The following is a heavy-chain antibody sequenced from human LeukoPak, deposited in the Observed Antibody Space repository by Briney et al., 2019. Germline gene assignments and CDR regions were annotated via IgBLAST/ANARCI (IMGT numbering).Heavy chain of an antibody. CDR1: GFTFSSYS. D-gene: IGHD3-10*02. Sequence: VGSLRLSCAASGFTFSSYSMNWVRQAPGKGLEWVSSISSSSSYIYYADSVKGRFTISRDNAKNSLYLQMNSLRAEDTAVYYCAELDITMIGGVWGKGTTVTISS. V-gene: IGHV3-21*01. CDR3: AELDITMIGGV. J-gene: IGHJ6*04. CDR2: ISSSSSYI.